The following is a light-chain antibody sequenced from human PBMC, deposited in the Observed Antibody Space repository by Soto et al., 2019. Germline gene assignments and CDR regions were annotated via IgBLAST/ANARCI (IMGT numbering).Light chain of an antibody. CDR3: QQHGSTPFT. CDR1: QSVGSNY. J-gene: IGKJ3*01. Sequence: EIVLTQSPGTLSLSPGARATLSCRASQSVGSNYLAWYQQKPGQSPRLLIYCASNRATGIPARFSASWSGTDITLTSLILRHEDFAVYDCQQHGSTPFTFGPGTKVHI. CDR2: CAS. V-gene: IGKV3-20*01.